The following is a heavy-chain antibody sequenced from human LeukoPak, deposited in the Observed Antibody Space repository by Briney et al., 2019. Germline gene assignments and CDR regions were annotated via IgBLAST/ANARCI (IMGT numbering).Heavy chain of an antibody. CDR1: GGSFNGYY. CDR2: INDSRST. J-gene: IGHJ4*02. CDR3: AREGGPYRPLDY. V-gene: IGHV4-34*01. Sequence: KPSETLSLTCAVHGGSFNGYYWSWIRQPPGKGLEWIGEINDSRSTKYNPSLKSRVTISVDTSKNQFSLKLNSVTAADTAVYYCAREGGPYRPLDYSGQGTLVTVSS.